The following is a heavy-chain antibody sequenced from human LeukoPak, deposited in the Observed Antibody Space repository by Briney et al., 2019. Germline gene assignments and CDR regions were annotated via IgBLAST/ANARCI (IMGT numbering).Heavy chain of an antibody. J-gene: IGHJ4*02. CDR3: ARDNDFWSGYRCYFDY. Sequence: GRSLRLSCAASGFTFSSYAMHWVRQAPGKGLEWVAVISYDGSNKYYADSVKGRYTISRDNSKNTLYLQMNSLRAEDTAVYYCARDNDFWSGYRCYFDYWGQGTLVTVSS. D-gene: IGHD3-3*01. V-gene: IGHV3-30*01. CDR1: GFTFSSYA. CDR2: ISYDGSNK.